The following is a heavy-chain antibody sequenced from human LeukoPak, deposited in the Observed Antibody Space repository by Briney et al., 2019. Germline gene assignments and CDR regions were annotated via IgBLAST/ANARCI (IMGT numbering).Heavy chain of an antibody. D-gene: IGHD6-19*01. CDR3: AKQLYSSGRGPFDY. CDR1: GFTFNNYA. Sequence: GGSLRLSCAASGFTFNNYAMNWVRQAPGKGLEWVSAISGGGGSTYYADSVKGRFTISRDNSKNTLYLQMNSLRAEDTAVYYCAKQLYSSGRGPFDYWGQGTLVTVSS. J-gene: IGHJ4*02. V-gene: IGHV3-23*01. CDR2: ISGGGGST.